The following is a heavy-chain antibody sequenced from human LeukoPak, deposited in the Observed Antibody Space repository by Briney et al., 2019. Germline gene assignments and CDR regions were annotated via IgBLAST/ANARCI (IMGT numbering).Heavy chain of an antibody. CDR3: AKDRDITMVRGVMDY. D-gene: IGHD3-10*01. CDR2: INSDGINT. Sequence: PGGSLRPSCAASGFTFSNYWMHWVRQAPGKGLVWVSRINSDGINTSYADSVKGRFTISRDNAKNTLNLQMSSLRAEDTAVYYCAKDRDITMVRGVMDYWGQGTLVTVSS. V-gene: IGHV3-74*01. CDR1: GFTFSNYW. J-gene: IGHJ4*02.